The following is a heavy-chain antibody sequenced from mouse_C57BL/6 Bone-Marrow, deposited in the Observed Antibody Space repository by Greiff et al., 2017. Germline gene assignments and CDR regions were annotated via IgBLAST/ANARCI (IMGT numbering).Heavy chain of an antibody. CDR3: DRDGGCYYDVDF. CDR1: GFTFSSYA. J-gene: IGHJ4*01. V-gene: IGHV5-4*01. Sequence: EVKVEESGGGLVKPGGSLKLSCAASGFTFSSYAMSWVRQTPDKRLEWVATISDGGSYTYYPDNVKGRFTITRDNAKNNQYLQMSQLKSEDTAMYYGDRDGGCYYDVDFWDRGKAVTVTA. CDR2: ISDGGSYT.